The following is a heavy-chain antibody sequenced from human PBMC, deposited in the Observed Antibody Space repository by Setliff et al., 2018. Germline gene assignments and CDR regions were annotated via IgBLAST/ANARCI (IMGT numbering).Heavy chain of an antibody. V-gene: IGHV4-34*01. D-gene: IGHD3-9*01. CDR1: GGSFSTYY. J-gene: IGHJ4*02. Sequence: SETLSLTCAVYGGSFSTYYWIWIRQPPGKGLEWIGEINHSGSTNYNPSLKSRVTISVDRSKNQFSLKLSSVTAADTAVYYCAREAPYDILTGYYRGLLDYWGQGTLVTVSS. CDR2: INHSGST. CDR3: AREAPYDILTGYYRGLLDY.